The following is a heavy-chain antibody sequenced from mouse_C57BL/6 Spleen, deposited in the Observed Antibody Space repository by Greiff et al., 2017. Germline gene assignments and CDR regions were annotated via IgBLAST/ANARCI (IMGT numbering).Heavy chain of an antibody. V-gene: IGHV7-3*01. CDR3: ASYYYGSSDESY. J-gene: IGHJ3*01. Sequence: EVQLQESGGGLVQPGGSLSLSCAASGFTLTDYYMSWVRQPPGKALEWLGFIRNKANGYTTEYRESVKGRFTISRDNSQSILYLQMNDLRAEDSATYYCASYYYGSSDESYWGQGTLVTVSA. D-gene: IGHD1-1*01. CDR1: GFTLTDYY. CDR2: IRNKANGYTT.